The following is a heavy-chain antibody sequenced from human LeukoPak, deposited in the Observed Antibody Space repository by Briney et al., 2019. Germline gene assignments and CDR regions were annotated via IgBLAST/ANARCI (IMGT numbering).Heavy chain of an antibody. CDR1: GFTFSSYG. V-gene: IGHV3-30*03. CDR3: ARDLRMYYYGSGSYYNVWFDP. Sequence: GGSLRLSCAASGFTFSSYGMHWVRQAPGKGLEWVAVISYDGSNKYYADSVKGRFTISRDNSKNTLYLQMNSLRAEDTAVYYCARDLRMYYYGSGSYYNVWFDPWGQGTLVTVSS. J-gene: IGHJ5*02. CDR2: ISYDGSNK. D-gene: IGHD3-10*01.